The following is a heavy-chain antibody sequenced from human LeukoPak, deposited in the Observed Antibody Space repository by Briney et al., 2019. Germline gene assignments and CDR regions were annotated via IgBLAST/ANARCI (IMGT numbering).Heavy chain of an antibody. J-gene: IGHJ4*02. V-gene: IGHV3-30*02. CDR1: AFTFGSYG. Sequence: GGSLRLSCAASAFTFGSYGMHWVRQAPGKGLEWVAFIRYDGSNKYYADSVKGRFTISRDNSRNTLYLQMNSLRAEDTAVYYCAKEIWPTVTTPGWTYFDYWGQGTLVTVSS. CDR2: IRYDGSNK. D-gene: IGHD4-17*01. CDR3: AKEIWPTVTTPGWTYFDY.